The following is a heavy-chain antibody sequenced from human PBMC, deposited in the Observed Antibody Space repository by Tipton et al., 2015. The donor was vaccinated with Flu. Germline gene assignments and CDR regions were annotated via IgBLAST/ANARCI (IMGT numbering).Heavy chain of an antibody. V-gene: IGHV4-59*08. J-gene: IGHJ4*02. Sequence: TLSLTCTVSGGSISSYYWSWIRQPPGKGLEWIGYIYYSGSTNYNPSLKSRVTISVDTSKNQFSLNLTSVTAADTAVFYCARHMRGGTRRAYDFWGQGTLVTVSS. D-gene: IGHD1-26*01. CDR2: IYYSGST. CDR3: ARHMRGGTRRAYDF. CDR1: GGSISSYY.